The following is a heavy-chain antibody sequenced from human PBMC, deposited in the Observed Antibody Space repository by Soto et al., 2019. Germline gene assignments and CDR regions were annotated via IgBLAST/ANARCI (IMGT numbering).Heavy chain of an antibody. CDR1: GFTFSSYA. V-gene: IGHV3-23*01. CDR3: AKDVGHCSSTSCPFDY. Sequence: EVQLLESGGGLVQPGGSLRLSCAASGFTFSSYAMHWVRQAPGKGLEWVSVISGSGGRTDYADSVKGRFTISRDSSKNTLYLQMNSLRAEDTAVYYCAKDVGHCSSTSCPFDYWGQGTLVTVSS. J-gene: IGHJ4*02. D-gene: IGHD2-2*01. CDR2: ISGSGGRT.